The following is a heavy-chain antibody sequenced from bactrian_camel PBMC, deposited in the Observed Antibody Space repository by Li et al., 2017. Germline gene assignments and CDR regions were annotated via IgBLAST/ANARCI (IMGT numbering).Heavy chain of an antibody. D-gene: IGHD2*01. CDR2: IRSDGRK. J-gene: IGHJ6*01. Sequence: QVQLVESGGGSVQPGGSLRLSCAASGYTYSMNCMGWFRQAPGKEREGVATIRSDGRKIYADSAEGRFTISKDNAKNSQYLRMNSLKPEDTAMYYCAASLSYNSCDFRSWGQGTQV. CDR3: AASLSYNSCDFRS. CDR1: GYTYSMNC. V-gene: IGHV3S53*01.